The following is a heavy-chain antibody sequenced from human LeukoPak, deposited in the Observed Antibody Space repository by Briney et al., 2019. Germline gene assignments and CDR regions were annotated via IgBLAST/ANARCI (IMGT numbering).Heavy chain of an antibody. Sequence: GGSLRLSCAASGFTFDDYGMSWVRQAPGKGLEWVSGINWNGGSTGYADSVKGRFTISRDNAKNSLYLQMNSLRAEDTAVYYCAKDLVLLWFGELFPGDDALDIWGQGTMVTVSS. J-gene: IGHJ3*02. V-gene: IGHV3-20*04. CDR1: GFTFDDYG. CDR3: AKDLVLLWFGELFPGDDALDI. CDR2: INWNGGST. D-gene: IGHD3-10*01.